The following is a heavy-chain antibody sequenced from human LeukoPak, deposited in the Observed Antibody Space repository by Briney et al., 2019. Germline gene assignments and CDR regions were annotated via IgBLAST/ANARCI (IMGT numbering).Heavy chain of an antibody. Sequence: GGSLRLSCAASGFTLSSYAMHWVRQAPGKGLEWVAVISYDGSNKYYADSVKGRFTISRDNSKNTLYLQMNSLRAEDTAVYYCARDFSSGDYWGQGTLVTVSS. V-gene: IGHV3-30*04. CDR2: ISYDGSNK. CDR3: ARDFSSGDY. D-gene: IGHD6-19*01. J-gene: IGHJ4*02. CDR1: GFTLSSYA.